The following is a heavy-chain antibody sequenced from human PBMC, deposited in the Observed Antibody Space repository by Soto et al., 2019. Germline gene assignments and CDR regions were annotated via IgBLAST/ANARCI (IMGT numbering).Heavy chain of an antibody. J-gene: IGHJ4*02. CDR2: IYYSGST. V-gene: IGHV4-59*08. D-gene: IGHD2-2*03. Sequence: WETLSLTCTVSGGSISSYYWSWIRQPPGKGLEWIGYIYYSGSTNYNPSLKSRVTISVDTSKNQFSLKLSSVTAADTAVYYCARHESPKVGWFDYWGQGTLVTVSS. CDR1: GGSISSYY. CDR3: ARHESPKVGWFDY.